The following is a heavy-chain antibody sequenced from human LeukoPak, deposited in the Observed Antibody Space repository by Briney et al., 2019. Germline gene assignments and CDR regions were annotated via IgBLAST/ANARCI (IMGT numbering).Heavy chain of an antibody. Sequence: SETLSLTCTVSGGSISSGSYYWSWLRQPAGKGLEWIGRIYTSGSTNYNPSLKSRVTISVDTSKNQFSLKLSSVTAADTAVYYCARDELGYYGSGTWGQGTLVTVSS. CDR3: ARDELGYYGSGT. CDR1: GGSISSGSYY. J-gene: IGHJ5*02. CDR2: IYTSGST. D-gene: IGHD3-10*01. V-gene: IGHV4-61*02.